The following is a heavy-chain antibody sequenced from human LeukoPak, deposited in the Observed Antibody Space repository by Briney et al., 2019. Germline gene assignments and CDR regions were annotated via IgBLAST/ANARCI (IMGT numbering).Heavy chain of an antibody. CDR3: ARQVGHTALDY. CDR2: LYYSGNT. V-gene: IGHV4-39*01. D-gene: IGHD5-18*01. Sequence: PSETLSLTCTVSGVPISSGSYYWGWIRQPPGRGLEWIGSLYYSGNTYYNPSLNGRVTISVDTSKNQFSLRLSSVTAADWAVYYCARQVGHTALDYWGQGSQVTVSS. CDR1: GVPISSGSYY. J-gene: IGHJ4*02.